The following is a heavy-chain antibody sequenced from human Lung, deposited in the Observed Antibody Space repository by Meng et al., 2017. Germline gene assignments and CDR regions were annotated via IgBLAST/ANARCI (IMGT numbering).Heavy chain of an antibody. CDR3: ARGPTTMAHDFDY. Sequence: LQQRGAGVLELSEPLSLTCVVCGASFSDYNWSWIRRPRGKGREWIGEINHIGSTNNNPSLESRATVPVATSRNNFSLKLSFVTAADSAVYYCARGPTTMAHDFDYWGQGTLVTVSS. CDR2: INHIGST. CDR1: GASFSDYN. V-gene: IGHV4-34*04. D-gene: IGHD4-11*01. J-gene: IGHJ4*02.